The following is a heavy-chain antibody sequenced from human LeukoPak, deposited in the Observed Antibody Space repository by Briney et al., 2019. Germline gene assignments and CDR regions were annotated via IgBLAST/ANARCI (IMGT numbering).Heavy chain of an antibody. CDR2: IYYSGST. V-gene: IGHV4-59*08. CDR1: GGSFSGYY. J-gene: IGHJ4*02. CDR3: ARSERFLEWLPFDY. Sequence: SETLSLTCAVYGGSFSGYYWSWIRQPPGKGLEWIGYIYYSGSTNYNPSLKSRVTISVDTSKNQFSLKLSSVTAADTAVYYCARSERFLEWLPFDYWGQGTLVTVSS. D-gene: IGHD3-3*01.